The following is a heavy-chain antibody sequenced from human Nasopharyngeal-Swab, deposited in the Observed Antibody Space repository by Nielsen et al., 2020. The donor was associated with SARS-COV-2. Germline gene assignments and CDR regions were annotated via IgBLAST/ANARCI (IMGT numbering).Heavy chain of an antibody. D-gene: IGHD3-9*01. J-gene: IGHJ4*02. V-gene: IGHV3-23*01. CDR3: ALPTWALRSFDLLLHF. CDR2: VTSSGSST. CDR1: GGSISSYY. Sequence: ETLSLTCTVSGGSISSYYWSWVRQAPGKGLEWVSTVTSSGSSTYYADSVKGRFTISRDNSKNTLYLQMGSLRAEDTAVYYCALPTWALRSFDLLLHFWGQGTVVTVSS.